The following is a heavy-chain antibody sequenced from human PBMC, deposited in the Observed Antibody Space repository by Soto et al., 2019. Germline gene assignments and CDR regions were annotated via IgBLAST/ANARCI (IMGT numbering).Heavy chain of an antibody. CDR3: ARGDSPYVWFNEF. Sequence: QEQLVQSGAEVKRPGSSVKVSCNDSGGLFSSYAISWVRQAPGQGLEWVGGIIPVFNTPYYAQKFQGRVTIRADDSTNTAYMELSSLTSEDTAMYYCARGDSPYVWFNEFWGQGSLVTVSS. CDR1: GGLFSSYA. CDR2: IIPVFNTP. D-gene: IGHD3-22*01. V-gene: IGHV1-69*01. J-gene: IGHJ4*02.